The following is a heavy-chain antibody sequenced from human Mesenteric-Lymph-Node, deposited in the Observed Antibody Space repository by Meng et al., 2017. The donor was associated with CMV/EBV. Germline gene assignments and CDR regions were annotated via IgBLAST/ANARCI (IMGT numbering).Heavy chain of an antibody. CDR3: ARAPTGTTDY. Sequence: LSLTCAASGFIFSDYYRTWIRQAPGKGLEWVSYISGSGTYMQYADSVKGRFTISRDNAKNSLYLQMNSLRAEDTAVYYCARAPTGTTDYWGQGTLVTVSS. CDR2: ISGSGTYM. CDR1: GFIFSDYY. D-gene: IGHD1-1*01. J-gene: IGHJ4*02. V-gene: IGHV3-11*01.